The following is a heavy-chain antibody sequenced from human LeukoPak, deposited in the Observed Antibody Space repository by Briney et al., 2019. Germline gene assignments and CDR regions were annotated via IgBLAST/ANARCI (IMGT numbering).Heavy chain of an antibody. J-gene: IGHJ4*02. CDR3: ASLGGSGSYYFDY. CDR1: GGSISSYY. D-gene: IGHD3-10*01. V-gene: IGHV4-59*01. Sequence: SETLSLTCTVSGGSISSYYWSWIRQPPGKGQEGIGYIYYSGSTNYNPSLKSRVTISVDTSKNQFSLKLSSVTAADTAVYYCASLGGSGSYYFDYWGQGTLVTVSS. CDR2: IYYSGST.